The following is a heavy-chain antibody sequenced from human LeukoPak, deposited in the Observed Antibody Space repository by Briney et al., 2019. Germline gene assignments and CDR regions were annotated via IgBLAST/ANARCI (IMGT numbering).Heavy chain of an antibody. Sequence: SETLSLTCTVSGGSISSSTYSWGWIRQPPGKGLEWIGNIYYSGSTFYNPSLKSRVTISLDTSKHQFSLKLSSVTAADTAVYYCASGRSLEMATTNGLEDYYMDVWGKGTTVTVSS. J-gene: IGHJ6*03. V-gene: IGHV4-39*07. CDR2: IYYSGST. CDR3: ASGRSLEMATTNGLEDYYMDV. D-gene: IGHD5-24*01. CDR1: GGSISSSTYS.